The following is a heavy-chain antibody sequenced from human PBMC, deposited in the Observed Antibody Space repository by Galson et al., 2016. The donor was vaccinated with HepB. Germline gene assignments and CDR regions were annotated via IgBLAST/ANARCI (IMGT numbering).Heavy chain of an antibody. J-gene: IGHJ6*02. V-gene: IGHV3-23*01. CDR2: ISGTGGTT. CDR3: VKDPFFYYGMDV. Sequence: SLRLSCAASGFTFSNYAMSWVRQAPGKGLEWVSGISGTGGTTYYADSVKGRFTISRDNSKNTLYLQMNSLRVEDTAIYYCVKDPFFYYGMDVWGQGTLVTVSS. CDR1: GFTFSNYA. D-gene: IGHD3-3*01.